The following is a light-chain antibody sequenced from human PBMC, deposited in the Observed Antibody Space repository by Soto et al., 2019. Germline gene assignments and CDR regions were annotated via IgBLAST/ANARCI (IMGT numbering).Light chain of an antibody. CDR1: QDITTY. Sequence: IVLTQSPGSLSLSPGERATLTCRASQDITTYLAWYQQKPGQAPRLFIYDTFNRASGAPARFSGSGSGTVFTLTIINVAPEDSAVYFCQQRSSWPLTFGGGTKVEIK. J-gene: IGKJ4*01. CDR3: QQRSSWPLT. CDR2: DTF. V-gene: IGKV3-11*01.